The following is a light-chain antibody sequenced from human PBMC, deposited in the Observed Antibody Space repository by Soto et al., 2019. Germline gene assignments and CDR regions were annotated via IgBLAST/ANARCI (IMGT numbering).Light chain of an antibody. CDR2: DAS. CDR1: QSINND. J-gene: IGKJ1*01. CDR3: QQRSNWPSWT. V-gene: IGKV3-11*01. Sequence: EIVMTQSPATLSVCPGERATVSCRASQSINNDLAWYQQKPGQAPRLLIYDASNRAAGIPARFSGSGSGTDFTLTISSLEPEDFAVYYCQQRSNWPSWTFGQGTKVDI.